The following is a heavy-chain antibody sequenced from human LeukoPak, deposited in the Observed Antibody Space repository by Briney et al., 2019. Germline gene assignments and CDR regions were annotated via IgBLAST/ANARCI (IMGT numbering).Heavy chain of an antibody. V-gene: IGHV4-34*01. D-gene: IGHD6-13*01. CDR3: ARGGIPIAAAGTPNWFDP. CDR2: INHSGST. CDR1: GGSLSGYY. J-gene: IGHJ5*02. Sequence: SETLYLTCAVYGGSLSGYYWSWIRQPPGKGLEWIGEINHSGSTNYNPSLKSRVTISVDTSKNQFSLKLSSVTAADTAVYYCARGGIPIAAAGTPNWFDPWGQGTLVTVSS.